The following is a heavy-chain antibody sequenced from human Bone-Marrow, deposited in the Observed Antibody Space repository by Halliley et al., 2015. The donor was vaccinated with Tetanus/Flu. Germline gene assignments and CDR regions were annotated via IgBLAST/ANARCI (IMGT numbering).Heavy chain of an antibody. CDR3: AGGSGYLIDY. CDR2: IKKDGSEK. J-gene: IGHJ4*02. D-gene: IGHD3-16*02. V-gene: IGHV3-7*04. Sequence: LEWVAIIKKDGSEKSYVDSVKGRFTISRDNANNSLHMQMSNLRAEDTAVYYCAGGSGYLIDYWGQGTLVTVSS.